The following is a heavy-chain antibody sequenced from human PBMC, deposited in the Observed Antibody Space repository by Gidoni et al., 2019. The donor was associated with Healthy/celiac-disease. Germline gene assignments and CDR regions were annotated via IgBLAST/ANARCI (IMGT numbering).Heavy chain of an antibody. J-gene: IGHJ3*02. D-gene: IGHD3-10*01. CDR2: IKSKTDGGTT. CDR1: GFTFSNAW. Sequence: EVQLVESGGGLVKPGGSLRLSCAASGFTFSNAWMSWVRQAPGKGLEWVGRIKSKTDGGTTDYAAPVKGRFTISRDDSKNTLYLQMNSLKTEDTAVYYCTTEFAMGRGGAFDIWGQGTMVTVSS. CDR3: TTEFAMGRGGAFDI. V-gene: IGHV3-15*01.